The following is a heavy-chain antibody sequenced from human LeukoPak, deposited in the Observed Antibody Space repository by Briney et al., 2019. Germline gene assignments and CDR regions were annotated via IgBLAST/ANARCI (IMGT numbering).Heavy chain of an antibody. J-gene: IGHJ4*02. CDR2: IYYSGSI. V-gene: IGHV4-39*01. CDR3: ARYERLVATRKHGDYVPVADY. Sequence: SETLSLTCTVSGGSISSSSYYWGWIRQPPGKGLEWIGSIYYSGSIYYNPSLKGRVTISVDTSKNQFSLKLSSVTAADTAVYYCARYERLVATRKHGDYVPVADYWGQGTLVTVSS. CDR1: GGSISSSSYY. D-gene: IGHD5-12*01.